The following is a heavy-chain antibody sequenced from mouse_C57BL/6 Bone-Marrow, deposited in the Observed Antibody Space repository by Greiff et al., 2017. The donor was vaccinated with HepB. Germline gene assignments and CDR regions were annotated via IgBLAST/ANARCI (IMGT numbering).Heavy chain of an antibody. J-gene: IGHJ2*01. V-gene: IGHV5-17*01. D-gene: IGHD1-1*01. CDR3: ARLYYYGSSHDY. CDR2: ISSGSSTI. Sequence: EVMLVESGGGLVKPGGSLKLSCAASGFTFSDYGMHWVRQAPEKGLEWVAYISSGSSTIYYADTVKGRFTISRDNAKNTLFLQMTSLRSEDTAMYYCARLYYYGSSHDYWGQGTTLTVSS. CDR1: GFTFSDYG.